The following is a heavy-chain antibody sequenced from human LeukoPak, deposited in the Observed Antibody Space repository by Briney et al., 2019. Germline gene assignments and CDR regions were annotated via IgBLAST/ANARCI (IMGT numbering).Heavy chain of an antibody. CDR3: AREYYSISDY. V-gene: IGHV1-2*02. CDR2: INPNSGGT. Sequence: ASVKVSCKASGYTFTGYLIHWVRQAPGQGLEWMGWINPNSGGTNYAQKFQGRVTMTRDTSISTAYMELSRPTSDDTAVYYCAREYYSISDYWGQGALVTVSS. J-gene: IGHJ4*02. D-gene: IGHD2-21*01. CDR1: GYTFTGYL.